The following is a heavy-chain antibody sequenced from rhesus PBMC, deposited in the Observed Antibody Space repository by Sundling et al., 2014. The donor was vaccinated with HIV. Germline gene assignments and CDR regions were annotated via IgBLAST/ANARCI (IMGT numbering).Heavy chain of an antibody. Sequence: QVQLQESGPGLVKPSETLSLTCAVSGYSINSGYAWIWIRQPPGKGLEWIGYIGGSSGTSNYNPSLKSRVSISKDTSNNQFSLKLSSVTAADTAVYYCARDLVGTMDYWGQGVLVTVSS. CDR3: ARDLVGTMDY. CDR1: GYSINSGYA. J-gene: IGHJ4*01. CDR2: IGGSSGTS. D-gene: IGHD5-24*01. V-gene: IGHV4-127*01.